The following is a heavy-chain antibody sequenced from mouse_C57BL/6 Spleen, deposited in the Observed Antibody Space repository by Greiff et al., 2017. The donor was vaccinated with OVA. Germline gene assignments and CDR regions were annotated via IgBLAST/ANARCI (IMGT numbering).Heavy chain of an antibody. Sequence: QVHVKQPGAELVRPGSSVKLSCKASGYTFTSYWMHWVKQRPIQGLEWIGNIDPSDSETHYNQKFKDKATLTLDKSSSTAYMQLSSLTSEDSSVYYCARPQLRRGSFDYWGQGTTLTVSS. CDR3: ARPQLRRGSFDY. CDR1: GYTFTSYW. CDR2: IDPSDSET. D-gene: IGHD3-2*02. V-gene: IGHV1-52*01. J-gene: IGHJ2*01.